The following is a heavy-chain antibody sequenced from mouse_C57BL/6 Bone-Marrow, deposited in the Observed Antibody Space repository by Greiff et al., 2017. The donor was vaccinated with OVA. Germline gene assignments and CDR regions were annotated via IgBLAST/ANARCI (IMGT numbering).Heavy chain of an antibody. Sequence: VQLKQSVAELVRPGASVKLSCTASGFNIKNTYMPWVQQSPEQGLEWVGRIDPAHGNTKYAPKFQGQVTITAATASNTAYLQLSSLTSEDNAIYYCARGGSWFAYWGQGTLVTVSA. V-gene: IGHV14-3*01. D-gene: IGHD3-1*01. CDR3: ARGGSWFAY. J-gene: IGHJ3*01. CDR1: GFNIKNTY. CDR2: IDPAHGNT.